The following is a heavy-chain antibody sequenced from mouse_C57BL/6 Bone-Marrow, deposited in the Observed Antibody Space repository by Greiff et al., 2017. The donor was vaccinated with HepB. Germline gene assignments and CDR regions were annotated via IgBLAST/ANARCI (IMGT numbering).Heavy chain of an antibody. CDR2: INPYNGGT. CDR3: ARGDYGKGN. V-gene: IGHV1-19*01. J-gene: IGHJ2*01. CDR1: GYTFTDYY. Sequence: VQLQQSGPVLVKPGASVKMSCKASGYTFTDYYMNWVKQSHGKSLEWIGVINPYNGGTSYNQKFKGKATLTVDKSSSTAYMELNSLTSEDSAVYYCARGDYGKGNWGQGTTLTVSS. D-gene: IGHD1-1*01.